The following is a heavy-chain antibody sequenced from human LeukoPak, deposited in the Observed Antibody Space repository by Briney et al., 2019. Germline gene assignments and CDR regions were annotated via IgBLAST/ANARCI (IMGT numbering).Heavy chain of an antibody. CDR1: GGSITSYY. V-gene: IGHV4-59*01. J-gene: IGHJ2*01. D-gene: IGHD3-10*01. CDR2: IYYSGST. Sequence: SETLSLTCTVSGGSITSYYWSWIRQPPGKGLEWIGYIYYSGSTTYNPSLKSRVIISVDTSKNQFSLKLSSVTAADTAVYYCARDRDEGFDLWGRGTLVTVSS. CDR3: ARDRDEGFDL.